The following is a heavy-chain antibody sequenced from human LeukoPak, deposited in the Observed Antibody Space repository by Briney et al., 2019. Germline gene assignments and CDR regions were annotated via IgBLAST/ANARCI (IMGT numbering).Heavy chain of an antibody. CDR3: ARDFHCSSGSCLDAFDI. D-gene: IGHD2-15*01. CDR1: GYTFTIYG. V-gene: IGHV1-18*01. Sequence: ASVKVSCKASGYTFTIYGISWVRHAPGQGLEWMGWINTYNGNTIYTQKLQGRVTMTTDTSTSTAYMELRSLRSDDTAVYYCARDFHCSSGSCLDAFDIWGQGTMVTVSS. CDR2: INTYNGNT. J-gene: IGHJ3*02.